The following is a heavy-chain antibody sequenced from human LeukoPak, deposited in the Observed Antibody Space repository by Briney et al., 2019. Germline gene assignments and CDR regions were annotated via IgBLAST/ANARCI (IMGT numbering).Heavy chain of an antibody. CDR2: INIDGSFT. J-gene: IGHJ4*02. Sequence: PGGSLRLSCAASGFTFSSYWMSWVRQAPGKGLVWVSRINIDGSFTDYADSVRGRFTISRDNAKNTLYLQMDSLRADDTAVYYCARDLSGYHDYWGQGTLVTVSS. D-gene: IGHD3-22*01. CDR3: ARDLSGYHDY. CDR1: GFTFSSYW. V-gene: IGHV3-74*01.